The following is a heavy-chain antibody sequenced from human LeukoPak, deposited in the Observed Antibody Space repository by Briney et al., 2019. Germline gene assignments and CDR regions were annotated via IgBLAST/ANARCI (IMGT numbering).Heavy chain of an antibody. Sequence: PGGSLRLSCAASGFTFSNFAMSWVRQAPGKGLEWVSAIRASGENTFYIDSVKGRFAISRDNAKNSLYLQMNSLRAEDTAVYYCARGGTYGDYVAYWGQGTLVTVSS. V-gene: IGHV3-23*01. J-gene: IGHJ4*02. D-gene: IGHD4-17*01. CDR3: ARGGTYGDYVAY. CDR1: GFTFSNFA. CDR2: IRASGENT.